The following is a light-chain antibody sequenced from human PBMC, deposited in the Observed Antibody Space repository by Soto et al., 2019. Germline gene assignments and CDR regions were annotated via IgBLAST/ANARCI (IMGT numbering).Light chain of an antibody. CDR3: CSYAGTYTLGV. CDR2: DVS. V-gene: IGLV2-11*01. CDR1: SSDVGGYNY. Sequence: QSVLIQPRSVSGSPGQSVTISCTGTSSDVGGYNYVSWYQQYPGKAPKLIIYDVSKRPSGVPDRFSGSKSGNTASLTISGRQAEDEADYYCCSYAGTYTLGVFGGGTKLTVL. J-gene: IGLJ3*02.